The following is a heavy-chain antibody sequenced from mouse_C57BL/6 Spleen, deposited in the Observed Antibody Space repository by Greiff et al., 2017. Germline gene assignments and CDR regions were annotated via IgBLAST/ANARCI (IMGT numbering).Heavy chain of an antibody. CDR3: ARGKCDY. CDR2: IYPGSGNT. J-gene: IGHJ2*01. D-gene: IGHD1-3*01. V-gene: IGHV1-81*01. CDR1: GYTFPGYG. Sequence: VKLQQSGAELARPGASVKLSCKASGYTFPGYGISWVKQRTGQGLEWIGRIYPGSGNTYYNEKFKGKATLTADKAASTAYMELRSLTSEDAAVYFWARGKCDYWGQGTTLTVSS.